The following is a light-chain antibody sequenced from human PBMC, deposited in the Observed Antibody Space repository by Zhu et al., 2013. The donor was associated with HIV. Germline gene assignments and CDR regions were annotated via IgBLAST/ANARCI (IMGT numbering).Light chain of an antibody. V-gene: IGKV1-39*01. Sequence: DIQMTQSPSSLSASVGDRVTITCRASQGVFSRLNWYQQKPGKAPNLLIYATSSLQSGVPSRFGGSGSGTHFTLTISSLQPEDFATYYCQQGYTTPITFGQGTRLEIK. CDR1: QGVFSR. CDR2: ATS. CDR3: QQGYTTPIT. J-gene: IGKJ5*01.